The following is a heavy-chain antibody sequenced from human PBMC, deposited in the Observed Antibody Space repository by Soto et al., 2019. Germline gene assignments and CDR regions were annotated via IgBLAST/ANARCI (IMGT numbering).Heavy chain of an antibody. CDR2: ISISSSTK. J-gene: IGHJ4*02. V-gene: IGHV3-48*02. CDR1: GFTFSSYI. D-gene: IGHD3-10*01. Sequence: EVQLVESGGGLVQPGGSLRLSCAASGFTFSSYIINWVRQAPGKGLEWVSYISISSSTKYYADSVKGRFTISRDNAKNSMYLQKNSVRDGDTAVYYCARGGGFFAFWGQGTLVTVSS. CDR3: ARGGGFFAF.